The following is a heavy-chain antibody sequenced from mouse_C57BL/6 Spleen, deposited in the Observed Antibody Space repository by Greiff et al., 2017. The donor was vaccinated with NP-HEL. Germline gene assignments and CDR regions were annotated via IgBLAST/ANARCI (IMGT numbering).Heavy chain of an antibody. Sequence: QVQLQQPGAELVMPGASVKLSCKASGYTFTSYWMHWVKQRPGQGLEWIGEIDPSDSYTNYNQKFKGKATLTVDKSSSTAYMQLSSLTSEDSAFYYCASGSSYSGWYFDVWGTGTTVTVAS. J-gene: IGHJ1*03. CDR1: GYTFTSYW. CDR2: IDPSDSYT. CDR3: ASGSSYSGWYFDV. D-gene: IGHD1-1*01. V-gene: IGHV1-69*01.